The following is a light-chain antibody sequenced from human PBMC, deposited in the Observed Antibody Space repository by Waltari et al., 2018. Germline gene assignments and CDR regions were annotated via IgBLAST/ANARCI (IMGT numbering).Light chain of an antibody. J-gene: IGLJ3*02. Sequence: TVVTQAPSLSVSPGGTVTLPCTFRSGPVPSTSFPHRYRQTPGQAPRTLVYKGTSRSFGVPDRFSGSVLGNKAALTITGAQADDESDYFCSVYMGSGIWVFGGGTKLTVL. CDR1: SGPVPSTSF. CDR2: KGT. CDR3: SVYMGSGIWV. V-gene: IGLV8-61*01.